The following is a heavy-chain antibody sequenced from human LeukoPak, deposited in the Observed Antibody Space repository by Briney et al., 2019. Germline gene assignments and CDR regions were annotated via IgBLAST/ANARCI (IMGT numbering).Heavy chain of an antibody. CDR3: AKDQAYGSGSYSGYAFDI. Sequence: GGSLRLSSAAPGYTPEEDATHRVRQAPRKRLEWVSGISWNSGSIGYADSVKGRFTISRDNAKNSLYLQMNSLRAEDTALYYCAKDQAYGSGSYSGYAFDIWGQGTMVTVSS. CDR2: ISWNSGSI. V-gene: IGHV3-9*02. D-gene: IGHD3-10*01. CDR1: GYTPEEDA. J-gene: IGHJ3*02.